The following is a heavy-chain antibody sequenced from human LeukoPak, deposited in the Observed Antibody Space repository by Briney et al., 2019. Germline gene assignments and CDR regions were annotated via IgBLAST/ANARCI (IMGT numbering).Heavy chain of an antibody. J-gene: IGHJ3*02. CDR1: GIIFSSYA. Sequence: GGSLRLSCAASGIIFSSYAMTWLRQAPGKGLEWVSSVSGNGDRTQYADSGKGRFTISRDNSKNTLYLQMNSLRAEDTAVHYCAKDPNGDYVGAFDMWGQGTLVTVSP. CDR2: VSGNGDRT. CDR3: AKDPNGDYVGAFDM. V-gene: IGHV3-23*01. D-gene: IGHD4-17*01.